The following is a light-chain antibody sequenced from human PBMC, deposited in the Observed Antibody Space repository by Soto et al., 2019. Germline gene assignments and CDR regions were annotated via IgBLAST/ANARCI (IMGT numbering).Light chain of an antibody. Sequence: DIQLTLSPSTLSASVGDGVTLTCLASQSISNWLAWYQQKSGKAPNLLIHEASNLEDGVPSRFSGRGSWTEFTLTISSLQPDDFATYYCHQYSSYSWTFGQGTKVDIK. CDR2: EAS. CDR3: HQYSSYSWT. CDR1: QSISNW. J-gene: IGKJ1*01. V-gene: IGKV1-5*03.